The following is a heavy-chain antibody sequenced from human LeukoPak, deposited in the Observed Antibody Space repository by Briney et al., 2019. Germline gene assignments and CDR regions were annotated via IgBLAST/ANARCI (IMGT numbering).Heavy chain of an antibody. CDR1: GGSISSGGYY. CDR3: ARGGLEHYDILTGPGNGMDV. D-gene: IGHD3-9*01. J-gene: IGHJ6*02. Sequence: PSQNLSLTCTVSGGSISSGGYYWSWIRQHPGKGLEWIGSIYYSGSTYYNPSLKSRVTISVDTSKNQFSLKLSSVTAADMAVYYCARGGLEHYDILTGPGNGMDVWGQGTTVTVSS. V-gene: IGHV4-39*01. CDR2: IYYSGST.